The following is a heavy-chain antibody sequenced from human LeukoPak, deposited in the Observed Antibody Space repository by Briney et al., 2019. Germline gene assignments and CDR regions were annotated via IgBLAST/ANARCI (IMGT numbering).Heavy chain of an antibody. V-gene: IGHV4-34*01. J-gene: IGHJ6*03. CDR2: INHSGST. D-gene: IGHD4-11*01. Sequence: SETLSLTCAVYGGSFSGYYWSWIRQPPGKGLEWIGEINHSGSTNYNPSLKSRVTISVDTSKNQFSLKLSSVTAADTAVYYCARGECSNYCNDYYYMDVWGKGTTATVSS. CDR3: ARGECSNYCNDYYYMDV. CDR1: GGSFSGYY.